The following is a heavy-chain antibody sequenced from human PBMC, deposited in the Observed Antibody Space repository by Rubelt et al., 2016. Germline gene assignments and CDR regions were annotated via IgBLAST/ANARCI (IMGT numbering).Heavy chain of an antibody. CDR2: IYYSGST. CDR1: GGSISSSSYY. Sequence: QLQLQESGPGLVKPSETLSLTCTVSGGSISSSSYYWGWIRQPPGTGLEWIGSIYYSGSTYYNPSLMGRVTISVDTSKNQFALKLSSVTAADTAVYYCARVRLAVAPPRVNWFDPWGQGTLVTVSS. J-gene: IGHJ5*02. V-gene: IGHV4-39*01. D-gene: IGHD6-19*01. CDR3: ARVRLAVAPPRVNWFDP.